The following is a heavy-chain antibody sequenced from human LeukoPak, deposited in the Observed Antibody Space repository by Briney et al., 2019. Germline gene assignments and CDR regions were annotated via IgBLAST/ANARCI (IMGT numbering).Heavy chain of an antibody. Sequence: GSLRLSCAASGFTFSNYAMNWVRQAPGKGLEWVSGISGSGGSTYYADSVKGRFTISRDNSKNTLYLQMTSLRAEDTAVYYCARDSPIHYYYASGSRPNDYWGQGTLVTVSS. V-gene: IGHV3-23*01. CDR2: ISGSGGST. J-gene: IGHJ4*02. CDR1: GFTFSNYA. CDR3: ARDSPIHYYYASGSRPNDY. D-gene: IGHD3-10*01.